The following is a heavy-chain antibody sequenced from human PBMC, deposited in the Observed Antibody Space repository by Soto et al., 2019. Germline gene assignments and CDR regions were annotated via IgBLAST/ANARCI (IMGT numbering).Heavy chain of an antibody. CDR1: GGSVSSGNYY. CDR2: LYYSGRL. Sequence: SDTLSLTCTVSGGSVSSGNYYWSWIRQPPGKGLEWIGYLYYSGRLNYNPSLRSRVTISPDTSKNQFSLRLSSVTAADTAVYYCAREPGYDSRGYFVDDWGQGSLVTVSS. CDR3: AREPGYDSRGYFVDD. J-gene: IGHJ4*02. V-gene: IGHV4-61*01. D-gene: IGHD3-22*01.